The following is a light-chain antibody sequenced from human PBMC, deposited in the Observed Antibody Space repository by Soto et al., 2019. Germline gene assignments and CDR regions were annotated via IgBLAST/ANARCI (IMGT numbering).Light chain of an antibody. Sequence: QSALTQPASVSGSPGQSVTISCTGTSSDFGSYKFVSWYQHHPGKVPKVIIYETSKRPSGVSDRFSGSKSGNTASLTISGLQAEDEADYYCSSYTAFTTYVFGSGTKVTVL. J-gene: IGLJ1*01. CDR1: SSDFGSYKF. V-gene: IGLV2-14*02. CDR3: SSYTAFTTYV. CDR2: ETS.